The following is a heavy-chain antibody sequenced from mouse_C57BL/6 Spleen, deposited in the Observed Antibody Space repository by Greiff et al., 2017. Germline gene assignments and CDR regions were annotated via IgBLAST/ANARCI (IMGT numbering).Heavy chain of an antibody. CDR1: GYTFTSYW. V-gene: IGHV1-50*01. D-gene: IGHD2-5*01. J-gene: IGHJ4*01. CDR2: IDPSDSYT. CDR3: ERMDSNYGDYYAMDY. Sequence: QVQLQQPGAELVKPGASVKLSCKASGYTFTSYWMQWVKQRPGQGLGWIGEIDPSDSYTNYNQKFKGKATLPVDKSSSTAYMQLSSLTSEDSAVYYCERMDSNYGDYYAMDYWGQGTSVTVSS.